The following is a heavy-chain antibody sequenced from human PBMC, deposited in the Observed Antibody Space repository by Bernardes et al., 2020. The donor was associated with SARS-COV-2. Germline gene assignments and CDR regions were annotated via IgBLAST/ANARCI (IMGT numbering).Heavy chain of an antibody. CDR2: ISSTGASI. Sequence: GGSLRLSCAASGFDFALYSMMWVRQAPGQGLEWVSSISSTGASIFYAHSVKGRFAISRDNAKSSVSLEMNNLSAADTAVYYCARGPPRVAAATPRGDWGQGTLLVVSS. J-gene: IGHJ4*02. D-gene: IGHD2-15*01. CDR1: GFDFALYS. CDR3: ARGPPRVAAATPRGD. V-gene: IGHV3-21*06.